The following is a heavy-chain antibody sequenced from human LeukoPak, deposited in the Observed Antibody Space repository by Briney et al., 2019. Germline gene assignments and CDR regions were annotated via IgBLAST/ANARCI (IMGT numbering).Heavy chain of an antibody. V-gene: IGHV1-18*01. D-gene: IGHD2-2*01. CDR1: GYSFNNYG. CDR2: ISAYNGNT. Sequence: ASVKVSCKASGYSFNNYGFTWVRQAPGQGLEWMGWISAYNGNTNYAQKLQGRVTMTTDTSTSTAYMELRSLRSDDTAVYYCARDGDCSSTSCYPGEYFQHWGQGTLVTVSS. CDR3: ARDGDCSSTSCYPGEYFQH. J-gene: IGHJ1*01.